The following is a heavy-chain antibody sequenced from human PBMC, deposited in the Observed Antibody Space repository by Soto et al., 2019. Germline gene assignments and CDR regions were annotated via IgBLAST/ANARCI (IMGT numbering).Heavy chain of an antibody. Sequence: SETLSLTCTVSGGSISSYNYYWGWIRQPPGKGLEWIGSIYYSGSTYYNPSLKSRVTISVDTSNNHFSLKLSSVTAADTAVYYCAKTLSNNQSPNWFDPWGQGTLVTVSS. CDR2: IYYSGST. J-gene: IGHJ5*02. D-gene: IGHD1-1*01. V-gene: IGHV4-39*02. CDR1: GGSISSYNYY. CDR3: AKTLSNNQSPNWFDP.